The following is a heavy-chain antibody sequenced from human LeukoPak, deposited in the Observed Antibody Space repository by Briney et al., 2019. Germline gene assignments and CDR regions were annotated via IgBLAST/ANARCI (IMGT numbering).Heavy chain of an antibody. CDR2: ISSSSSYI. CDR3: ASLSEWELQHQAARDSFDI. Sequence: GGSLRLSCAASGFTFSSYSMNWVRQAPGKGLEWVSSISSSSSYIYYADSVKGRFTISRDNAKNSLYLQMNSLRAEDTAVYYWASLSEWELQHQAARDSFDIWGQGTVVTVSS. V-gene: IGHV3-21*01. J-gene: IGHJ3*02. CDR1: GFTFSSYS. D-gene: IGHD1-26*01.